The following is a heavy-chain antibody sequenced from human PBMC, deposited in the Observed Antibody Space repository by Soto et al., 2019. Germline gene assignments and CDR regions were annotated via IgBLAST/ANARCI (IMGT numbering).Heavy chain of an antibody. CDR2: ISTYNGNT. CDR3: AREMVRGVGSDY. D-gene: IGHD3-10*01. Sequence: ASVKVSCKASGYTFTSYGISWVRQAPGQGLEWMGWISTYNGNTKYAQKLQGRVTMTTDTSTSTAYMELRSLRSDDTAVFYCAREMVRGVGSDYWGQWTLVTVSS. J-gene: IGHJ4*02. V-gene: IGHV1-18*01. CDR1: GYTFTSYG.